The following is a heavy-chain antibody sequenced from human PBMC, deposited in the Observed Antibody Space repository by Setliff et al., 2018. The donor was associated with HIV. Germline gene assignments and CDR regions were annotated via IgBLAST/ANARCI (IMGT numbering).Heavy chain of an antibody. CDR3: ARGRDGYSLGNFDF. CDR2: IYSTGTT. V-gene: IGHV4-4*07. J-gene: IGHJ4*02. Sequence: SEILSLTCSVSGGSMSSYCWTWIRQSAGKGLEWIGHIYSTGTTNYNSSLKSRLTMSIDTSKNQFSLGLRSLTAADTAAYYCARGRDGYSLGNFDFWGQGTLVTSPQ. CDR1: GGSMSSYC. D-gene: IGHD2-21*02.